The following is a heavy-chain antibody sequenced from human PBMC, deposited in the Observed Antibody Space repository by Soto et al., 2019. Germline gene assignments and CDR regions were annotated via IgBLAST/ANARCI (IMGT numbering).Heavy chain of an antibody. J-gene: IGHJ4*02. Sequence: EVQLVESGGGLVKPGGSLRLSCAASGFTFSSYSMNWVRQAPGKGLEWVSSISSSSSYIYYADSVKGRFTISRDNAKHSLYLRMNSLRAEDTAVYYCAREPLGYCTNGVCYTGFDYWGQGTLVTVSS. D-gene: IGHD2-8*01. V-gene: IGHV3-21*01. CDR3: AREPLGYCTNGVCYTGFDY. CDR1: GFTFSSYS. CDR2: ISSSSSYI.